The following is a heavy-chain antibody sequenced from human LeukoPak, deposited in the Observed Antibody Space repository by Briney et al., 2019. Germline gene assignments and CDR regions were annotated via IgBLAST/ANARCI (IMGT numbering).Heavy chain of an antibody. CDR2: IYYSGST. V-gene: IGHV4-59*01. CDR3: ARWTGSYASGFDY. J-gene: IGHJ4*02. CDR1: GGSIRSYY. D-gene: IGHD1-26*01. Sequence: SETLSPTCTVSGGSIRSYYWSWIRQPRGKGLEGIGYIYYSGSTNYNPSLKRRVTISVDTSKNQFSLKLSSVTAADPAVYYCARWTGSYASGFDYWGQGTLVTVSS.